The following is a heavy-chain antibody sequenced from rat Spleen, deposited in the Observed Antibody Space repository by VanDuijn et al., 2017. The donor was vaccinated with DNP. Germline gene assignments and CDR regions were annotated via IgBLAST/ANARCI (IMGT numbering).Heavy chain of an antibody. Sequence: EVQLVESGGGLVQPGRSLKLSCVAAGFTFSDYNMAWVRQAPKRGLEWVATIIYADTRTYYRDSVKGRFTISRDHATNTLYLRLNSLRSEDTAIYYCASGFGWFAYWGQGTLVTVSS. D-gene: IGHD4-1*01. CDR2: IIYADTRT. V-gene: IGHV5S10*01. J-gene: IGHJ3*01. CDR3: ASGFGWFAY. CDR1: GFTFSDYN.